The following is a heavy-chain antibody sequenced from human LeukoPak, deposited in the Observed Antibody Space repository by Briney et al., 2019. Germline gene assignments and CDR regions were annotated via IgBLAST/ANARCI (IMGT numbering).Heavy chain of an antibody. CDR3: ARAVYGVVIIPTTPSYYYYGMDV. CDR2: IIPIFGTA. CDR1: GGTFSSYA. Sequence: SVKVSCKASGGTFSSYAISWVRQAPGQGLEWMGGIIPIFGTANYAQKFQGRVTITADESTSTAYMELSSLRSEDTAVYYCARAVYGVVIIPTTPSYYYYGMDVWGQGTTVTASS. J-gene: IGHJ6*02. D-gene: IGHD3-3*01. V-gene: IGHV1-69*13.